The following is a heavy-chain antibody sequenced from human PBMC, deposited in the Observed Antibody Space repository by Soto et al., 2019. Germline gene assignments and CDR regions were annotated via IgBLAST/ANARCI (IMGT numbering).Heavy chain of an antibody. Sequence: GGSLRLSCAASGFTFSSYAMHWVRQAPGKGLEYVSAISSNGGSTYYANSVKGRFTISRDNSKNTLYLQMGSLRAEDMAVYYCASSGVATPSYGAFDSWGQGTMVTVSS. D-gene: IGHD2-15*01. V-gene: IGHV3-64*01. CDR2: ISSNGGST. CDR3: ASSGVATPSYGAFDS. CDR1: GFTFSSYA. J-gene: IGHJ3*02.